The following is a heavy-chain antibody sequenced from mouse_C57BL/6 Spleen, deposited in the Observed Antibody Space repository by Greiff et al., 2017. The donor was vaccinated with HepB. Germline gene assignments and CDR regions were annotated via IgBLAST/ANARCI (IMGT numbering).Heavy chain of an antibody. CDR1: GFTFSDYG. D-gene: IGHD2-3*01. CDR3: ASIYDGYYGGY. CDR2: ISSGSSTI. Sequence: EVKLMESGGGLVKPGGSLKLSCAASGFTFSDYGMHWVRQAPEKGLEWVAYISSGSSTIYYADTVKGRFTISRDNAKNTLFLQMTSLRSEDTAMYYCASIYDGYYGGYWGQGTTLTVSS. J-gene: IGHJ2*01. V-gene: IGHV5-17*01.